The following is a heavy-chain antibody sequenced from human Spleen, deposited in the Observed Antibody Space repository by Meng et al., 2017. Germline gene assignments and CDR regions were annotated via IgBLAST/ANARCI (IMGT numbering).Heavy chain of an antibody. V-gene: IGHV4-61*01. Sequence: VHRQESGPGLVRPSETLPLTCTVFGGSVSSGSYYWSWIRQSPGKGLEWIGYIYYSGSTNYNPSLKSRVTISVDTSKNQFSLKLSSVTAADSAVYYCARGPTTMAHDFDYWGQGTLVTVSS. CDR1: GGSVSSGSYY. D-gene: IGHD4-11*01. CDR2: IYYSGST. CDR3: ARGPTTMAHDFDY. J-gene: IGHJ4*02.